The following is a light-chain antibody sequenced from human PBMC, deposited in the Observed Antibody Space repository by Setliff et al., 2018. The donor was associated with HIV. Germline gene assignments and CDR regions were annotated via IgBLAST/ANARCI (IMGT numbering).Light chain of an antibody. CDR1: SSNIGAGYD. Sequence: QSALTQPPSASGTPGQRVTISCSGSSSNIGAGYDVHWYQQLPGTAPKILIYGNSTRPSGVPDRFSGSKSGTSASLAITGLQAEDEADYYCQSYDSSLSGSYVFGTGTKVTVL. CDR3: QSYDSSLSGSYV. CDR2: GNS. V-gene: IGLV1-40*01. J-gene: IGLJ1*01.